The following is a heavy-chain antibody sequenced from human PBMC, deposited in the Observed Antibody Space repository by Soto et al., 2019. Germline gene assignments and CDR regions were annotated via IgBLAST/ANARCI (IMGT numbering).Heavy chain of an antibody. V-gene: IGHV3-48*01. J-gene: IGHJ6*03. Sequence: EVQLVESGGGLVQPGGSLGLSCAASGFTFSRYSMKWVRQAPGKGLEWVSYISSSSSSIYYADSVKGRFTIYRANAKNSLYRQMNSLRAEDTAVYYCARANGDYGDYYYYYYMDVWGTGTTVTVSS. D-gene: IGHD4-17*01. CDR2: ISSSSSSI. CDR1: GFTFSRYS. CDR3: ARANGDYGDYYYYYYMDV.